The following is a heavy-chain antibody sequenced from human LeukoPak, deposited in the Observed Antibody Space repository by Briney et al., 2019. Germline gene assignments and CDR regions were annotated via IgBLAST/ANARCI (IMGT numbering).Heavy chain of an antibody. CDR1: GFPFSRYT. V-gene: IGHV3-21*01. Sequence: GGSLRLLCAASGFPFSRYTMNWLRQAPGKGLEWVSSIAGSSGYISYADSEKGRFTISRDNAKKSLYLQMTSLTADDTAVYYCARDRGAYCGGDCYLGFDYWGRGTLVTVSS. D-gene: IGHD2-21*02. J-gene: IGHJ4*01. CDR2: IAGSSGYI. CDR3: ARDRGAYCGGDCYLGFDY.